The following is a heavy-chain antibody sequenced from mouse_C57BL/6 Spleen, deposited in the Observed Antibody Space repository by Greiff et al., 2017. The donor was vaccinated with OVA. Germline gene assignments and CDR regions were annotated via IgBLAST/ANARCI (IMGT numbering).Heavy chain of an antibody. CDR1: GYTFTSYW. CDR2: IHPNSGST. Sequence: QVQLQQPGAELVKPGASVTLSCKASGYTFTSYWMHWVKQRPGQGLEWIGMIHPNSGSTNYNEKFKSKATLTVDKSSSTAYMQLSSLTSEDSAVYYCARSPLLYGSSPYYAMDYWGQGTSVTVSS. CDR3: ARSPLLYGSSPYYAMDY. V-gene: IGHV1-64*01. D-gene: IGHD1-1*01. J-gene: IGHJ4*01.